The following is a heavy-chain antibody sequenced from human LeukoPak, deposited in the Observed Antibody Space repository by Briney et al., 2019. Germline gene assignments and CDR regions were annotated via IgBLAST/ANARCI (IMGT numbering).Heavy chain of an antibody. J-gene: IGHJ4*02. CDR3: AHMIYASGTYYEDY. V-gene: IGHV2-5*02. D-gene: IGHD3-10*01. CDR2: VYWDDEK. CDR1: GFSLSTSGVG. Sequence: QSGPTLVKPTQTLXLTCTFSGFSLSTSGVGVGWIRQPPGKALEWLALVYWDDEKHYRPTLRSRLTITKDASKNQVVLTMTYMDPVDTATYYCAHMIYASGTYYEDYWGQGTRVTVSS.